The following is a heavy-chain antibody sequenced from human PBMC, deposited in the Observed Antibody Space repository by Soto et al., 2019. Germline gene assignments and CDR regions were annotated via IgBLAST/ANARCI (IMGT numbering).Heavy chain of an antibody. J-gene: IGHJ6*02. D-gene: IGHD1-1*01. Sequence: RGESLKISCKGSGYSFPNYWIGWVRQMPGKGLEWMGIIYPGDSDSRYSPAFEGRVTISADKSITTAYLQWSSLKASATAMYSCARQKTTVYHPVRYYYGMDVWGQGTTVTVSS. V-gene: IGHV5-51*01. CDR1: GYSFPNYW. CDR3: ARQKTTVYHPVRYYYGMDV. CDR2: IYPGDSDS.